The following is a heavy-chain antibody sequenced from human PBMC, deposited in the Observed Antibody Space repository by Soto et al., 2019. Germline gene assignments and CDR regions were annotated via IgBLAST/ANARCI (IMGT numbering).Heavy chain of an antibody. CDR2: VYSGDIA. CDR1: GGSLNSGGYF. V-gene: IGHV4-31*03. J-gene: IGHJ5*02. Sequence: QVQLQESGPGLVRPSQTLSLTCTVSGGSLNSGGYFWSWIRQVPGKGLEWIGYVYSGDIAYYNPSLQSRVTISPATSKKQFSLTLSSVTAADTAIYFCAREVMTSVTRGWFDPWGQGTLVTVSS. CDR3: AREVMTSVTRGWFDP. D-gene: IGHD4-17*01.